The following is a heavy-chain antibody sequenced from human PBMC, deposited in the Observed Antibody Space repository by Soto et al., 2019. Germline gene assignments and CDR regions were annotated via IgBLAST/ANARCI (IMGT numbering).Heavy chain of an antibody. Sequence: EVQLVESGGVSVQPGGSLRLSCAASGFSLSNYWMHWVRQAPGKGLVWVSRINIDGSTTTYAVSVKGRFTISRDNAKNPLYMQMNSLRDEDTAVYYCLRIRRGDRYTVGYWGQGTLVTVSS. V-gene: IGHV3-74*01. CDR2: INIDGSTT. D-gene: IGHD2-15*01. CDR3: LRIRRGDRYTVGY. CDR1: GFSLSNYW. J-gene: IGHJ4*02.